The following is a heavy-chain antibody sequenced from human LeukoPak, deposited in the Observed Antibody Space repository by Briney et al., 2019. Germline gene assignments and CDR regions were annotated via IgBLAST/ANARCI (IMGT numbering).Heavy chain of an antibody. V-gene: IGHV3-64*01. Sequence: PGGSLRLSCAASGFTFSNAAMHWVRQAPGKGLEYISGICSNGGSTYYAKSVKGRFSISRDNSKNTLFLQMGSLRAEDMAVYYCARHRDYDSFFYYYYMDVWGKGTTVNVSS. CDR3: ARHRDYDSFFYYYYMDV. D-gene: IGHD3-16*01. J-gene: IGHJ6*03. CDR2: ICSNGGST. CDR1: GFTFSNAA.